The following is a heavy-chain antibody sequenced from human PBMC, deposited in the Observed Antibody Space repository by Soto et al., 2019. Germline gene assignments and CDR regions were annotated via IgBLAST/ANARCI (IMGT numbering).Heavy chain of an antibody. CDR2: ISYDGTNK. CDR3: ASWDVRSTTAFFSGPFDF. Sequence: PGGSLRLSCAASGFAFSDYGMHWVRQAPGKGLEWVAVISYDGTNKYYAASVKGRFTISRDNTKNTLYLQMDSLRPDDTSVYFCASWDVRSTTAFFSGPFDFWGQGTPVTGSS. CDR1: GFAFSDYG. J-gene: IGHJ4*02. D-gene: IGHD2-2*01. V-gene: IGHV3-30*03.